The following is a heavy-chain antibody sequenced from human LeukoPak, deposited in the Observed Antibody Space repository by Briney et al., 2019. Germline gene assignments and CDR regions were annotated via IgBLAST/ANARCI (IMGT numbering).Heavy chain of an antibody. CDR1: GFTFSSYA. CDR2: ISGSGGST. D-gene: IGHD3-10*01. CDR3: AKAQGSHYYYYGMDV. J-gene: IGHJ6*02. V-gene: IGHV3-23*01. Sequence: GGSLRLSCAASGFTFSSYAMSWVRQAPGKGLEWVSAISGSGGSTYYADSVKGPFTISRDNSKNTLYLQMNSLRAEDTAVYYCAKAQGSHYYYYGMDVWGQGTTVTVSS.